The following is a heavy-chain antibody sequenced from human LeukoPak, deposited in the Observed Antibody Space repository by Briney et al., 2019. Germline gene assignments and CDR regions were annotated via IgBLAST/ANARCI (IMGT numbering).Heavy chain of an antibody. D-gene: IGHD6-19*01. J-gene: IGHJ4*02. CDR2: INPNSGGT. CDR1: GYTFTGYY. CDR3: ARSPYSSGWSTFDY. V-gene: IGHV1-2*02. Sequence: GASVKVSCKASGYTFTGYYMHWVRQAPGQGLEWMGWINPNSGGTNYAQKFQGRVTMTRDTSISTAYMELSRLRSDDTAVYYCARSPYSSGWSTFDYWGQGTLVTVS.